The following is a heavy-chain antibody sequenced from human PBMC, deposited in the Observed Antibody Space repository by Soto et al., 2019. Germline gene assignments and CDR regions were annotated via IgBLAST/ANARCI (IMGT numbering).Heavy chain of an antibody. V-gene: IGHV3-23*01. CDR3: AKEMSICRHYDY. D-gene: IGHD3-3*02. Sequence: VQLLQSGGGLVQPAGSLRLSYAASGVSFRNYALSWVRLAPGKGLELVSAISDTGSHTYYADSVKGRFTISKDNSKNPLFMQMDSMRSADTEVYYCAKEMSICRHYDYWGQGTLVTVFS. CDR1: GVSFRNYA. J-gene: IGHJ4*02. CDR2: ISDTGSHT.